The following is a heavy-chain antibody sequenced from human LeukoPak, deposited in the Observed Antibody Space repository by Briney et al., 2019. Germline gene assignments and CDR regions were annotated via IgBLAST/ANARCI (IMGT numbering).Heavy chain of an antibody. J-gene: IGHJ4*02. CDR2: FDGSGGTT. CDR1: GFTFTRNA. D-gene: IGHD2-2*01. CDR3: AKAHCSSTSCSRADN. Sequence: GGSLRLSCAASGFTFTRNAMAWVRQAPGKGLEWVSAFDGSGGTTFYADSVKGRVTISRVQSTNTVYLQMNSLRADDTAVYYCAKAHCSSTSCSRADNWGQGTLVTVSS. V-gene: IGHV3-23*01.